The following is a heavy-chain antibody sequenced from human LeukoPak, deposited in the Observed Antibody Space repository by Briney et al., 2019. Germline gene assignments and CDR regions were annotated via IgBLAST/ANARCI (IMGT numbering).Heavy chain of an antibody. CDR2: ISGDEGRT. V-gene: IGHV3-43*02. CDR1: GFTFDDYA. CDR3: TTGIVGATIDVDY. D-gene: IGHD1-26*01. J-gene: IGHJ4*02. Sequence: GGSLRLSCAASGFTFDDYAMHWARQAPGKGLEWVSVISGDEGRTHYADSVKGRFTITRDNSKNSLYLQMTSLRTEDTAFYYCTTGIVGATIDVDYWGQGTLVTVSS.